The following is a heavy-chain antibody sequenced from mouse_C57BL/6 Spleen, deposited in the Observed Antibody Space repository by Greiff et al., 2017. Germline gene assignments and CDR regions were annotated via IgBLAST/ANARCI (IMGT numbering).Heavy chain of an antibody. D-gene: IGHD2-3*01. Sequence: VQLQQSGAELVKPGASVKLSCTASGFNIKDYYMHWVKQRPEQGLEWIGRIDPEDGDTKYAPKFQGKATITADTSSNTAYLQLSGLTSEDTAVYCCARSLRWLLFDYGGQGTTLTVSS. CDR2: IDPEDGDT. J-gene: IGHJ2*01. CDR3: ARSLRWLLFDY. CDR1: GFNIKDYY. V-gene: IGHV14-2*01.